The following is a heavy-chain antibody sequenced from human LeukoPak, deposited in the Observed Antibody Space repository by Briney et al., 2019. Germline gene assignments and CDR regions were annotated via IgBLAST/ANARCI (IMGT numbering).Heavy chain of an antibody. V-gene: IGHV4-59*01. D-gene: IGHD2-8*01. J-gene: IGHJ3*02. CDR3: ARGYRTTRLDAFDI. CDR1: GGSISSYY. CDR2: IYYSGST. Sequence: ASETLSLTCTVSGGSISSYYWSWIRQPPGKGLEWIGYIYYSGSTNYNPSLKSRVTISVDTSKNQFSLKLSSVTAADTAVYYCARGYRTTRLDAFDIWGQGTMVTVSS.